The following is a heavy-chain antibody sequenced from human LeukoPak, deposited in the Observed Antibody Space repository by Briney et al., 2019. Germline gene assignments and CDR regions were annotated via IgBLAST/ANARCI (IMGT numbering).Heavy chain of an antibody. CDR1: GGTLSSYA. J-gene: IGHJ6*02. CDR3: ARDFVDYGKPTYGMDV. CDR2: IIPIFGTA. Sequence: RSSVKVSCKASGGTLSSYAISWVRRTPGQGLEWMGGIIPIFGTANYAQKFQGRVTITADESTSTAYMELSSLRSEDTAVYYCARDFVDYGKPTYGMDVWGQGTTVTVSS. V-gene: IGHV1-69*13. D-gene: IGHD4-17*01.